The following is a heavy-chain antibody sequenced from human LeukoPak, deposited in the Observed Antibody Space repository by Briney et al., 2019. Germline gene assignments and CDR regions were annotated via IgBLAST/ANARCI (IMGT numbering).Heavy chain of an antibody. D-gene: IGHD7-27*01. V-gene: IGHV3-21*01. CDR2: ISSSSSYI. CDR1: GFTLSGYS. J-gene: IGHJ4*02. Sequence: PGGSLRLSCAASGFTLSGYSMNWVRQAPGKGLEWVSSISSSSSYIYYADSVKGRFTISRDNAKNSLYLQMNSLRAEDTAVYYCARDGDWGNRGLFSSNFGYRGQGTLVTVSS. CDR3: ARDGDWGNRGLFSSNFGY.